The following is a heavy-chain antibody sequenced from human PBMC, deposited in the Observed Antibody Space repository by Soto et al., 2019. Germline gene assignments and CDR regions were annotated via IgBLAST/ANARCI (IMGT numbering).Heavy chain of an antibody. CDR1: GGSFSGYY. V-gene: IGHV4-34*01. D-gene: IGHD5-18*01. Sequence: SETLSLTCAVYGGSFSGYYWSWIRQPPGKGLEWIGEINHSGSTNYNPSLKSRVTISVDTSKNQFSLKLSSVTAADTAVYYCARVGYSYGANDYWGQGTLVTVSS. J-gene: IGHJ4*02. CDR2: INHSGST. CDR3: ARVGYSYGANDY.